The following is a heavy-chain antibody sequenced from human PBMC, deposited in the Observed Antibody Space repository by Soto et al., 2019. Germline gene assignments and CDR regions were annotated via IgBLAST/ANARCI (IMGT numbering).Heavy chain of an antibody. Sequence: QVQLVQSGAEVKKPGASVKVSCKASGYTFTSYGISWVRQAPGQGLEWMGWINVYNGNTNYAQKLQGRVTMTTDTSTSTAALDLRSLRSDDTAGYFCARNTSRGEYDYWGQGTLVTVSS. CDR1: GYTFTSYG. CDR3: ARNTSRGEYDY. D-gene: IGHD3-10*01. V-gene: IGHV1-18*01. CDR2: INVYNGNT. J-gene: IGHJ4*02.